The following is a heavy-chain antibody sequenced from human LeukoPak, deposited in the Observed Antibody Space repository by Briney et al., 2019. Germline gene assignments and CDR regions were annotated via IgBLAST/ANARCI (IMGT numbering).Heavy chain of an antibody. CDR3: ARDVMTTQRGVWFDP. CDR1: GGSISSYY. V-gene: IGHV4-4*07. CDR2: IYTSGST. Sequence: SSETLSLTCTVSGGSISSYYWSWIRQPAGKGLEWIGRIYTSGSTNYNPSLKSRVTMSVDTSKNQFSLKLSSVTAADTAVYYCARDVMTTQRGVWFDPWGQGTLVTVSS. J-gene: IGHJ5*02. D-gene: IGHD4-11*01.